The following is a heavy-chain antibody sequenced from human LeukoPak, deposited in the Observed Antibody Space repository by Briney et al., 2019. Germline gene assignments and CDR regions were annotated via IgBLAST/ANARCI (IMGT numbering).Heavy chain of an antibody. CDR1: GYTFTGYH. Sequence: ASVKVSCKASGYTFTGYHVHWVRQAPGQGLEWMGWINPNSGGTNFAQKFQGRVTMTRDTSMSTAYMELSRLKSEDTAVYYCARASSGYMDVWGKGTTVTVSS. CDR2: INPNSGGT. CDR3: ARASSGYMDV. D-gene: IGHD3-22*01. J-gene: IGHJ6*03. V-gene: IGHV1-2*02.